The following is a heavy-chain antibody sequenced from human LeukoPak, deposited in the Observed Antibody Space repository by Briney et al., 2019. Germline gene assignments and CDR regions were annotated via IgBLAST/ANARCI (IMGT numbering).Heavy chain of an antibody. D-gene: IGHD3-9*01. CDR1: GGTFSSYA. CDR3: ARDERLDNGMDV. CDR2: IIPILGIA. V-gene: IGHV1-69*04. J-gene: IGHJ6*02. Sequence: SVKVSCKASGGTFSSYAISWVRQAPGQGLGWMGRIIPILGIANYAQKFQGRVMITADKSTSTAYMELSSLRSEDTAVYCCARDERLDNGMDVWGQGTTVTVSS.